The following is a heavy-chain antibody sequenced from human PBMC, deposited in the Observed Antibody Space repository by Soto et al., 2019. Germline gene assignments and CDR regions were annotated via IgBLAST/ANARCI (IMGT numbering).Heavy chain of an antibody. CDR2: INSDGSST. D-gene: IGHD3-3*01. CDR1: GFTFSSYW. CDR3: ARGPHTDYDFWNWFDP. J-gene: IGHJ5*02. Sequence: GGSLRLSCAASGFTFSSYWMHWVRQAPGKGLVWVSRINSDGSSTSYADSVKGRFTISRDNDKNTLYLQMNSLRAEDTAVYYCARGPHTDYDFWNWFDPWGQGSLVTVP. V-gene: IGHV3-74*01.